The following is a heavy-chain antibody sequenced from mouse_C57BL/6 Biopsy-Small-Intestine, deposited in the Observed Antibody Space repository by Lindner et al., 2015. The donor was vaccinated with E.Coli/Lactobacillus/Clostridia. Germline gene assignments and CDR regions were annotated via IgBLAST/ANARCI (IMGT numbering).Heavy chain of an antibody. Sequence: SVKVSCKASGYSFTAYYIHWVRQAPGQGLDWMGWISPNTGGTNYAQKFQGRVTMTRDTSITTAYMELSSLRSDDTAVYFCTRGVIHFDYWGQGALVTVSS. J-gene: IGHJ4*01. V-gene: IGHV1-84*02. CDR2: ISPNTGGT. CDR1: GYSFTAYY. CDR3: TRGVIHFDY.